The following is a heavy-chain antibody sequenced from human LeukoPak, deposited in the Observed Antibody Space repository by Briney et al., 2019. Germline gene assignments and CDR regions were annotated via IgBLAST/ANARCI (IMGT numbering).Heavy chain of an antibody. J-gene: IGHJ4*02. CDR2: LSSSGNTI. CDR1: GFTFSDYY. Sequence: GGSLRLSCAASGFTFSDYYINWIRQAPGMGLEWVAYLSSSGNTIYYVDSVKGRFTISRDNAKKSVHLQMNSLRPEDTAVYYCARKIYGSENYIDYWGQGTLVTVSS. D-gene: IGHD3-10*01. CDR3: ARKIYGSENYIDY. V-gene: IGHV3-11*01.